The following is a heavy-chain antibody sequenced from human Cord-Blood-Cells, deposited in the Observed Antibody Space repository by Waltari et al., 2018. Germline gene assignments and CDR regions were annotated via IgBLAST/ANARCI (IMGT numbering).Heavy chain of an antibody. CDR3: ARGHYGDYWVCDP. CDR1: GYTFTGYY. V-gene: IGHV1-2*06. CDR2: INPNSGGT. D-gene: IGHD4-17*01. Sequence: QVQLVQSGAEVKKPGASVKVSCKASGYTFTGYYMHWVRQAPGQGLEWMGRINPNSGGTNYAQKAKGRVTMTRDTYISTAYMELSRLRSDDTAVYYCARGHYGDYWVCDPWGQGTLVTVSS. J-gene: IGHJ5*02.